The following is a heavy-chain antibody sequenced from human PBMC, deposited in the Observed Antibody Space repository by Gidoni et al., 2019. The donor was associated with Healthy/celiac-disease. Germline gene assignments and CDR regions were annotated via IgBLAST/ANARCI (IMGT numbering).Heavy chain of an antibody. V-gene: IGHV3-30*02. CDR3: ADSSGWPEDYFDY. CDR2: IRYDGSNK. Sequence: QVQLLESGGGVVQPGGSLRLSCAASGFTFSSYGMHWVRQAPGKGLEWVAVIRYDGSNKYYADSVKGRFTISRDNSKNTLYLQMNSLRAEDTAVYYCADSSGWPEDYFDYWGQGTLVTVSS. CDR1: GFTFSSYG. D-gene: IGHD6-19*01. J-gene: IGHJ4*02.